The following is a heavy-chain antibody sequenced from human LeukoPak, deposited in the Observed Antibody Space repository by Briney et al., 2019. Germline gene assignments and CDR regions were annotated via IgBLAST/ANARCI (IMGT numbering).Heavy chain of an antibody. J-gene: IGHJ4*02. CDR1: GGTFGSYA. CDR3: ARVPFGVVTRYFDY. CDR2: TSAYNGNT. D-gene: IGHD3-3*01. Sequence: ASVKVSCKASGGTFGSYAISWVRQAPGQGLEWIGWTSAYNGNTNYAQKFQGRVTMTRDTSISTAYMELSRLRSDDTAVYYCARVPFGVVTRYFDYWGQGTLVTVSS. V-gene: IGHV1-18*01.